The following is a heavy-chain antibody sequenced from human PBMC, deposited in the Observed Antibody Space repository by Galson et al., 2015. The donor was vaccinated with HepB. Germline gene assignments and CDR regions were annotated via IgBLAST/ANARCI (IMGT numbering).Heavy chain of an antibody. CDR2: ITTSSSAI. J-gene: IGHJ3*02. D-gene: IGHD1-1*01. V-gene: IGHV3-48*04. Sequence: SLRLSCAASGFSFSTYNMNWVRQAPGKGLEWLSHITTSSSAIYYADSVKGRFTISRDNAENSLYLQMNSLRADDTAVYYCARGRNFAFDIWGQGTMVTVSS. CDR3: ARGRNFAFDI. CDR1: GFSFSTYN.